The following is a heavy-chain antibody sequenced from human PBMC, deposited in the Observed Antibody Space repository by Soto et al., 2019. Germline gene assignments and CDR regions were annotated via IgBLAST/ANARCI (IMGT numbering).Heavy chain of an antibody. Sequence: PGGSLRLSCAASGFTFSSYGMHWVRQAPGKGLEWVAVISYDGSNKYYADSVKGRFTISRDNSKNTLYLQMNSLRAEGTAVYYCAKDLQVAGYFDYWGQGTLVTVSS. D-gene: IGHD6-19*01. V-gene: IGHV3-30*18. CDR2: ISYDGSNK. J-gene: IGHJ4*02. CDR3: AKDLQVAGYFDY. CDR1: GFTFSSYG.